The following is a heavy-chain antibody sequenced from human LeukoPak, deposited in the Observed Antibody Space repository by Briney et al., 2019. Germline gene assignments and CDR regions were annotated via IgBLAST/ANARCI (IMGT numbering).Heavy chain of an antibody. CDR1: GFTFSTST. CDR3: VRHSGYYSP. D-gene: IGHD3-9*01. V-gene: IGHV3-64D*06. CDR2: ITSNGDNT. Sequence: GGSLRLSCSASGFTFSTSTMHCVRQSPGKGLEYVSAITSNGDNTYYADSVKGRFTISRDNSKNTVYLQMSSLRPEDTAVYYSVRHSGYYSPWGQGTLVTVSS. J-gene: IGHJ5*02.